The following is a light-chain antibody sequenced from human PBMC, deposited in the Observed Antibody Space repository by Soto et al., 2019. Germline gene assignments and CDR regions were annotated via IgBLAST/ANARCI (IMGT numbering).Light chain of an antibody. CDR1: QSISNW. J-gene: IGKJ2*01. CDR3: QQDDRFPYT. CDR2: NAS. V-gene: IGKV1-5*03. Sequence: DIQMTQSPSTLSASVGDTVTITCRASQSISNWLAWYQQKPGQAPKLLIYNASTLESGVPSRFSGSGSGTEFTFTISSLQPDDFATFYYQQDDRFPYTFGQGTKREIK.